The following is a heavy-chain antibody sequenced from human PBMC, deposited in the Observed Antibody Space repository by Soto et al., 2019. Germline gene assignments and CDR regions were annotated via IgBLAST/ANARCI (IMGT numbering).Heavy chain of an antibody. Sequence: SETLSLTCTVSGASINSGDYYWSWIRQPPGKGLEWIGHIYYSGSTYYNPSLKSRAGISVDTSKNQFSLKLSSVTAADTAVYYCARVRVDYYDSSGYYLFDYWGQGT. D-gene: IGHD3-22*01. J-gene: IGHJ4*02. CDR1: GASINSGDYY. V-gene: IGHV4-30-4*01. CDR3: ARVRVDYYDSSGYYLFDY. CDR2: IYYSGST.